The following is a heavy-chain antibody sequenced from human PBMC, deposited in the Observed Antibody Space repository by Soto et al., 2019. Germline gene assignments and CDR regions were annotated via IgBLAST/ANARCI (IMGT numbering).Heavy chain of an antibody. Sequence: QVQLVESGGGVVQPGRSLRLSCAASGFTFSSYAMHWVRQAPGKGLEWVAVISYDGSNKYYADSVKGRFTISRDNSKNTLYLQMNRLRAEDTAVYYCARAVAGQYYYGMDVWGQGTTVTVSS. D-gene: IGHD6-19*01. V-gene: IGHV3-30-3*01. CDR3: ARAVAGQYYYGMDV. CDR2: ISYDGSNK. CDR1: GFTFSSYA. J-gene: IGHJ6*02.